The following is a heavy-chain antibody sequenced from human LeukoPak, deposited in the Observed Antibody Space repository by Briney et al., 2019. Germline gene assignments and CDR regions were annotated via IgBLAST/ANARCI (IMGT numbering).Heavy chain of an antibody. D-gene: IGHD4-17*01. V-gene: IGHV3-23*01. CDR3: AKEIYGDSTGGRFQY. J-gene: IGHJ1*01. CDR1: GFTFSSYA. CDR2: IGGSGGST. Sequence: PGGSLRLSCAASGFTFSSYAMSWVRQAPGKGLEWVSVIGGSGGSTYYADSVTGRFTISRDNSKNTLYLQTNSLRAEDTAVYYCAKEIYGDSTGGRFQYWGQGTLVTVSS.